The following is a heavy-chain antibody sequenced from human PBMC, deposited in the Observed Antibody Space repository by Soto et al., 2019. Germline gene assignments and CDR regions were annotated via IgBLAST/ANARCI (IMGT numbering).Heavy chain of an antibody. V-gene: IGHV4-59*01. J-gene: IGHJ3*02. D-gene: IGHD3-22*01. CDR1: GGSISSYY. CDR3: ARTGYYDSSGYDAFDI. Sequence: SETLSLTCTVSGGSISSYYWSWIRQPPGKGLEWIGYIYYSGSTNYNPSLKSRVTISVDTSKNQFSLKLSSVTAADTAVYYCARTGYYDSSGYDAFDIWGQGIMVTVSS. CDR2: IYYSGST.